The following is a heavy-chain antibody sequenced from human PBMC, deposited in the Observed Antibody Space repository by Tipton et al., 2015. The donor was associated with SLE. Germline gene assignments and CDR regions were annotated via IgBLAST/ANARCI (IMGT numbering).Heavy chain of an antibody. J-gene: IGHJ4*02. Sequence: TLSLTCAVYGGSISSSPYYWGWIRQPPGKGLEWIGSIYYTGNTYYSTSLKSRVTIAVDTSKNQFSLKLNSVTAADTAVYYCARVDGATGRDSWGQGTLVTVSS. V-gene: IGHV4-39*07. D-gene: IGHD5-12*01. CDR1: GGSISSSPYY. CDR3: ARVDGATGRDS. CDR2: IYYTGNT.